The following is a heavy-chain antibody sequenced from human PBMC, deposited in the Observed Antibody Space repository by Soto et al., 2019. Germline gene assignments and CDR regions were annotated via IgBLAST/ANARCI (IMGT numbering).Heavy chain of an antibody. Sequence: SLRLSCAASRFTFSSYAMHWVRQAPGKGPEWVAVISYDGKNKYYADSVKGRFTISRDNSKNTLYLQMNSLRTEDTAVYYCASRYPPDYWGQGTLVTVSS. D-gene: IGHD1-1*01. CDR3: ASRYPPDY. CDR2: ISYDGKNK. CDR1: RFTFSSYA. V-gene: IGHV3-30*04. J-gene: IGHJ4*02.